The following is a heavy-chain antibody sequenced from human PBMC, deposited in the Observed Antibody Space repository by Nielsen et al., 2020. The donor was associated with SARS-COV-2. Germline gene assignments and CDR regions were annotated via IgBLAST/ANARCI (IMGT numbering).Heavy chain of an antibody. Sequence: GESLKISCAASGFTFSDYYMSWIRQAPGKGLEWVSYISSSGSTIYYADSVKGRFTISRDNAKNSLYLQMNSLRAEDTAVYYCARDTPAQGAWNYLDYFDYWGQGTLVTVSS. CDR3: ARDTPAQGAWNYLDYFDY. CDR2: ISSSGSTI. J-gene: IGHJ4*02. V-gene: IGHV3-11*04. CDR1: GFTFSDYY. D-gene: IGHD1-7*01.